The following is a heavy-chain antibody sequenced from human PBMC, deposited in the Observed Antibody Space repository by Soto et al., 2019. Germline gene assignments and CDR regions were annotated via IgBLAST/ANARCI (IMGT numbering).Heavy chain of an antibody. J-gene: IGHJ6*03. D-gene: IGHD2-15*01. V-gene: IGHV1-69*02. CDR2: IIPILGIA. CDR3: ARSCSGGSCYSPPGYYYYYYMDV. CDR1: GCTFSSYT. Sequence: SVKVSCKASGCTFSSYTISWVRQATGQGLEWMGRIIPILGIANYAQKFQGRVTITADKSTSTAYMELSSLRSEDTAVYYCARSCSGGSCYSPPGYYYYYYMDVWGKGTTVTVSS.